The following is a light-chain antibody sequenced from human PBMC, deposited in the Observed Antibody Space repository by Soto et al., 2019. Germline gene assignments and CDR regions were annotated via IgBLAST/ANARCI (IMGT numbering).Light chain of an antibody. Sequence: VVMNQSPLSLPVTLGQPASISCRSSQSPLYSDGNTYLSWFQQRPGQSPRRLIYKVSNRDSGVPDRFSGSGSGTDFTLKISRVEAEDVGVYYCMQGTHWPITFGQRTRLEIK. CDR2: KVS. CDR3: MQGTHWPIT. CDR1: QSPLYSDGNTY. V-gene: IGKV2-30*01. J-gene: IGKJ5*01.